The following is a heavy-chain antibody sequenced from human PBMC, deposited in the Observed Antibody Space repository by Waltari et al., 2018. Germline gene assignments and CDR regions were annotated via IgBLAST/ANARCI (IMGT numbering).Heavy chain of an antibody. J-gene: IGHJ4*02. CDR3: ATIEMVTTGGY. V-gene: IGHV1-69*09. Sequence: VQLVESGAEVKKPGSSVKVSCKASGGTFSSYTISWVGQAPGQGLEWMGSIIPILGLANYAQNFQGSVTITADQSTSTAYMELSSLRSEDTAVYYCATIEMVTTGGYWGQGTLVTVSS. D-gene: IGHD5-18*01. CDR2: IIPILGLA. CDR1: GGTFSSYT.